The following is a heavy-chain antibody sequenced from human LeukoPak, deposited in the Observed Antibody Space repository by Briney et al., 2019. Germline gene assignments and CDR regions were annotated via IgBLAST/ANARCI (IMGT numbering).Heavy chain of an antibody. CDR3: AYSSSWYGFDY. CDR1: GFTFSSYG. CDR2: IRYDGSSK. D-gene: IGHD6-13*01. V-gene: IGHV3-30*02. Sequence: PGGSLRLSCAASGFTFSSYGMHWVRQAPGKGLEWVAFIRYDGSSKYYADSVKGRFTISRDNSKNTLYLQMNSLRAEDTAVYYGAYSSSWYGFDYWGQGTLVTVSS. J-gene: IGHJ4*02.